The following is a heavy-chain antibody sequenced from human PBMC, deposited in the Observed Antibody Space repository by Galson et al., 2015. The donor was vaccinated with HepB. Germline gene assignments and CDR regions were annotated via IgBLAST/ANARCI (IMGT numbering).Heavy chain of an antibody. D-gene: IGHD2-15*01. Sequence: SVKVSCKASGYTFTGYYIHWVRQAPGQGLECMGWIDPDNGGTTYTQKFQGRVTMTRDTSITTAYMELRSLRSDDTAVFYCARGGSVVVGDSRTGSFDYWGQGTLVTVSS. CDR2: IDPDNGGT. J-gene: IGHJ4*02. CDR1: GYTFTGYY. CDR3: ARGGSVVVGDSRTGSFDY. V-gene: IGHV1-2*02.